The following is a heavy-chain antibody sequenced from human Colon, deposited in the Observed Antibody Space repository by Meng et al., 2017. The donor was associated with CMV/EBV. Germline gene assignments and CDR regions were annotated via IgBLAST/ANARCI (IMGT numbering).Heavy chain of an antibody. CDR1: GFTFSSYE. CDR2: ISSGGSTI. J-gene: IGHJ6*02. D-gene: IGHD6-6*01. CDR3: ARLYSSSSGKGLDV. Sequence: GESLKISCAASGFTFSSYEMNWVRQAPGKGLEWVSYISSGGSTIYYADSVKGRFTISRDNAKNSLYLQMNSLRAEDTAVYYCARLYSSSSGKGLDVWGQGTTVTVS. V-gene: IGHV3-48*03.